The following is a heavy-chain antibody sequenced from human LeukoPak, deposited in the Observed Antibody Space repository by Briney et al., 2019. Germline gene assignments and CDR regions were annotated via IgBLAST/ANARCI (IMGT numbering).Heavy chain of an antibody. V-gene: IGHV3-7*05. Sequence: GGSLRLSCAASGFTFSNYWMSWVRQAPGKRLEWVANIKEDGSEKYYVNSVEGRFSISRDNAKNSLFLQMNSLRAEDTAVCYCVRNMGDWGRAFDFWGQGTMVTVSS. CDR3: VRNMGDWGRAFDF. D-gene: IGHD7-27*01. CDR2: IKEDGSEK. J-gene: IGHJ3*01. CDR1: GFTFSNYW.